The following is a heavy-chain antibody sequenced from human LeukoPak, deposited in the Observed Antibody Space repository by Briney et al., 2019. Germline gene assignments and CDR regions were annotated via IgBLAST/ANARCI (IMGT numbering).Heavy chain of an antibody. V-gene: IGHV3-7*01. Sequence: GGSLRLSCSVSGFIFRDFSMSWVRQAPGKGLGWVAKMNEYGSEIFYVDSVKGRFTISRDNGKNSLYLQMNRLRAEDTAVYYCARDSVHDYGDVEDYWGQGTLVTVSS. J-gene: IGHJ4*02. D-gene: IGHD4-17*01. CDR1: GFIFRDFS. CDR3: ARDSVHDYGDVEDY. CDR2: MNEYGSEI.